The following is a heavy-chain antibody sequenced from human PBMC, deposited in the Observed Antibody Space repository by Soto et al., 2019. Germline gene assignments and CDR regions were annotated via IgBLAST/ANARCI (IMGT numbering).Heavy chain of an antibody. CDR3: ARGPLRKWFDP. J-gene: IGHJ5*02. CDR1: GYIFTTYA. V-gene: IGHV1-3*01. D-gene: IGHD5-12*01. CDR2: INAGNGNT. Sequence: QVQLVQSGAEVKKPGASVKVSCKASGYIFTTYAMHWVRQAPGQRLEWMGWINAGNGNTKYSQKFQGRVTITKNTSASTAYMELSSLRSEDTAVYYCARGPLRKWFDPWGQRTLVTVSS.